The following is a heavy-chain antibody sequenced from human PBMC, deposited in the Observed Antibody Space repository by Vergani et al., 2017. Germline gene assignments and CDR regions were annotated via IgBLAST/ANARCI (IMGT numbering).Heavy chain of an antibody. J-gene: IGHJ6*03. CDR2: IDHTGRP. Sequence: QVQLQQWGGGLLKPSETLSLTCVVNGGSFTSYHWTWIRQSPGEGLEWVGDIDHTGRPDYNPSLMSRLTRSVDKSRNQFSLTLNSVTATDTAIYFCARVNTETNGHLYYYYHRDVWVQGTAVTVS. CDR1: GGSFTSYH. D-gene: IGHD4-11*01. CDR3: ARVNTETNGHLYYYYHRDV. V-gene: IGHV4-34*01.